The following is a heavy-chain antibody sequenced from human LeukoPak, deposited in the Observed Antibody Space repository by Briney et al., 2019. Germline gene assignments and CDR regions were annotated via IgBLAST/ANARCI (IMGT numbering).Heavy chain of an antibody. J-gene: IGHJ6*03. V-gene: IGHV5-51*01. CDR3: ARHPPRWGSRGYYYYMDV. CDR1: GYSFTSYW. CDR2: IYPGDSGT. Sequence: GESLKISCKGSGYSFTSYWIGWVRQMPGKGLEWMGLIYPGDSGTRYSPSFQGQVTISADKSISTAYLQWSSLKASDTAMYYCARHPPRWGSRGYYYYMDVWGKGTTVTISS. D-gene: IGHD7-27*01.